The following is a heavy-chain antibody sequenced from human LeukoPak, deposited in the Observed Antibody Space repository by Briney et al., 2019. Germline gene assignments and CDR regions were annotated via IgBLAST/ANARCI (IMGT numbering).Heavy chain of an antibody. CDR3: ARDNTIFGVAHINH. CDR2: VRQDGSDK. J-gene: IGHJ5*02. CDR1: GFTFSSYW. Sequence: GGSLRLSCAASGFTFSSYWMSWVRQAPGKGLEWVANVRQDGSDKYYVDSVKGRFTISRDNAKNSLYLQMNSLRAEDTAVYYCARDNTIFGVAHINHWGQGTLVTVSS. D-gene: IGHD3-3*01. V-gene: IGHV3-7*01.